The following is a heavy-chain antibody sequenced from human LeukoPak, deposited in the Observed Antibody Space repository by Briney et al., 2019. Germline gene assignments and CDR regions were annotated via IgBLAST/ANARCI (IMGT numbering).Heavy chain of an antibody. Sequence: PGGSLRLPRAASGFTFSSYTMNWVRQAPGKGLEWVSSISRSSSYIYYADSVKGRFTISRDNAKNSLYLQMHTLRAEDTAVYYCARGSTVVRGVSPAGDYWGQGTLVTVSS. J-gene: IGHJ4*02. CDR2: ISRSSSYI. V-gene: IGHV3-21*01. CDR1: GFTFSSYT. D-gene: IGHD3-10*01. CDR3: ARGSTVVRGVSPAGDY.